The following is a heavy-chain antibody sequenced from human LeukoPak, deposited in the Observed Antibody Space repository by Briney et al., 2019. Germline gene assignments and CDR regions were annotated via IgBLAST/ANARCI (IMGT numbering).Heavy chain of an antibody. Sequence: GGSLRLSCAACGFTFSTYWMGWVRQTPGKGLEWVATIKLDGSEKYYVDSVKGRFTISRDNAKNSLYLQMNSLRAEDKGVYHCAKDRSDILTGYNDAFDIWGQGTMVTVSS. CDR3: AKDRSDILTGYNDAFDI. CDR2: IKLDGSEK. V-gene: IGHV3-7*01. D-gene: IGHD3-9*01. CDR1: GFTFSTYW. J-gene: IGHJ3*02.